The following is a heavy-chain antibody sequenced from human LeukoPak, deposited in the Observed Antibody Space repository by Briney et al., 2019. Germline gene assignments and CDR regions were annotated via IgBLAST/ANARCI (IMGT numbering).Heavy chain of an antibody. CDR1: GYTFTSYG. V-gene: IGHV1-18*01. CDR2: ISAYNGNT. CDR3: ARDRSSSSWTLNWFDP. Sequence: ASVKVSCKASGYTFTSYGISWVRQAPGQGLEWMGWISAYNGNTNYAQKLQGRVTMTTDTSTSTAYMELRSLRSDDTAVYYCARDRSSSSWTLNWFDPWGQGTLVTVSS. D-gene: IGHD6-13*01. J-gene: IGHJ5*02.